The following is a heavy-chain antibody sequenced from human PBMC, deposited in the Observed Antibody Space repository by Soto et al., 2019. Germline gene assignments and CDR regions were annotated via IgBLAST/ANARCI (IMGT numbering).Heavy chain of an antibody. V-gene: IGHV1-18*04. CDR3: ARECGDYVRWFDP. CDR2: ISLYNGNT. J-gene: IGHJ5*02. D-gene: IGHD4-17*01. CDR1: GYTFTKYI. Sequence: QVQLVQSGAEVKKPGASVKVSCKTSGYTFTKYIISWLRQAPGQGLEWMGWISLYNGNTNYEQKVQGRVTMTTDTSTSTAYMELRSLRSDDTAVYYCARECGDYVRWFDPWGQGTLVTVSS.